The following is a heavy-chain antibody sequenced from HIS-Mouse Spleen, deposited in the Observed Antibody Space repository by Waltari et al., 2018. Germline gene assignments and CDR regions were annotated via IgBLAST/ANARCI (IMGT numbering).Heavy chain of an antibody. CDR2: INHSGST. Sequence: QVQLQQCGAGLLKPSETLSLTCAVYGGSFSGYYWSWIRQPPGKGPERIGEINHSGSTNYNPSLKSRVTISVDTSKNQFSLKLGSVTAADTAVYYCARGRRGNYYYYGMDVWGQGTTVTVSS. D-gene: IGHD3-10*01. CDR3: ARGRRGNYYYYGMDV. V-gene: IGHV4-34*01. J-gene: IGHJ6*02. CDR1: GGSFSGYY.